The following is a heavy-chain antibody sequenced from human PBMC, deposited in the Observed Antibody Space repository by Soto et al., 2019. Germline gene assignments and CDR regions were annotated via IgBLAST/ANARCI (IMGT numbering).Heavy chain of an antibody. CDR1: GFTFGDYY. V-gene: IGHV3-11*01. Sequence: QAHLVESGGGLVKPGGSLRLSCEASGFTFGDYYMAWIRQAPGKGLEWVSYISSSGSAIYYADSVRGRFTISRDNAKNSLYLQMNSLRAGDTAMYYCAREIVPAAMADAFHIWGQGTMVTVSS. J-gene: IGHJ3*02. D-gene: IGHD2-2*01. CDR3: AREIVPAAMADAFHI. CDR2: ISSSGSAI.